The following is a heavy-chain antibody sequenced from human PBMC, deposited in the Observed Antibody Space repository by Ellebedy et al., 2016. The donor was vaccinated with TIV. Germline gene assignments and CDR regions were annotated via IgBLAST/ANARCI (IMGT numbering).Heavy chain of an antibody. V-gene: IGHV3-74*01. J-gene: IGHJ3*01. Sequence: GESLKISCAASGFTFSRYWMHWVRQAPGKGLVWVARINPDGSYTTYADSVKGRFTISRDNAKNTLYLQMNSLRVDDTAVYYCATDRGSDVWGQGTMVTVSA. D-gene: IGHD6-25*01. CDR2: INPDGSYT. CDR3: ATDRGSDV. CDR1: GFTFSRYW.